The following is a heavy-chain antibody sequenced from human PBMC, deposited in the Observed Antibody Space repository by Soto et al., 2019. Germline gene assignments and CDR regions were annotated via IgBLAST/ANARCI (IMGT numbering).Heavy chain of an antibody. J-gene: IGHJ4*02. D-gene: IGHD3-9*01. Sequence: EVQLVESGGGLVQPGGSLRLSCAASGFMFSPYWMSWVRQDPRKGLEWVATISGGASDKFYVESVKGRFTVPRDDAKNSVYLQMNSLRDEDTAVYYCVREDWHRFDAWGQGTLVTVSS. CDR2: ISGGASDK. CDR1: GFMFSPYW. CDR3: VREDWHRFDA. V-gene: IGHV3-7*01.